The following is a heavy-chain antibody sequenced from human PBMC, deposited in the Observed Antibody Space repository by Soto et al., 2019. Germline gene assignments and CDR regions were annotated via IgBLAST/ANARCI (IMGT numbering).Heavy chain of an antibody. J-gene: IGHJ6*02. D-gene: IGHD3-9*01. CDR2: IIPIFGTA. CDR3: ARRGLTGLYYYYYGMDV. V-gene: IGHV1-69*13. CDR1: GGTFSSYA. Sequence: GASVKVSCKASGGTFSSYAISWVRQAPGQGLEWMGGIIPIFGTANYAQKFQGRVTITADESTSTAYMELSSLRSEDTAVYYCARRGLTGLYYYYYGMDVWGQGTTVTVSS.